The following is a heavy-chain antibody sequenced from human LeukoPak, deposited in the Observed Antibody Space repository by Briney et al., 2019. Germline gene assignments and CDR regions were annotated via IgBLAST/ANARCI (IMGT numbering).Heavy chain of an antibody. D-gene: IGHD6-6*01. CDR3: AKPSSMIAARPSWFDP. CDR2: ISGSGGST. V-gene: IGHV3-23*01. Sequence: GGSLRLSCAASGFTFSSYAMSWVRQAPGKGLEWVSAISGSGGSTYYADSVKGRFTISRDNSKNTLYLQMNSLRAEDTAVYYCAKPSSMIAARPSWFDPWGQGTLVTVSS. CDR1: GFTFSSYA. J-gene: IGHJ5*02.